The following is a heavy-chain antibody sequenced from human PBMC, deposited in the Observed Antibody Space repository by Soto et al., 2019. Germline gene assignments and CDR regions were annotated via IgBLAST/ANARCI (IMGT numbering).Heavy chain of an antibody. CDR2: IRNKANSYTT. Sequence: EVQLVESGGGLVQPGGSLRLSCAASGFSFSDHYMDWVCQAPGRGLEWIGRIRNKANSYTTEYAASVKGRFTVSRDDSNNSLYLQMNSLKTEDTALYYCSRGTGTPPFGQWGQGTLVTVSS. D-gene: IGHD1-7*01. CDR3: SRGTGTPPFGQ. V-gene: IGHV3-72*01. CDR1: GFSFSDHY. J-gene: IGHJ4*02.